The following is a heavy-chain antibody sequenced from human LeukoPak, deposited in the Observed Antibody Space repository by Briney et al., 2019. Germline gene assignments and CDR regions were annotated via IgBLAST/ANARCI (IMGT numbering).Heavy chain of an antibody. CDR1: GFTFSSYW. CDR3: ARDPSGTYYPRVSGALDI. Sequence: GGSLRLSCAASGFTFSSYWMTWVRQAPGKGLEWVANIKRDGSEKHYVDSVKGRFTVSRDNAKNSLYLQMDSLRAEDTAVYYCARDPSGTYYPRVSGALDIWGQGTMVTVSS. V-gene: IGHV3-7*01. D-gene: IGHD1-26*01. CDR2: IKRDGSEK. J-gene: IGHJ3*02.